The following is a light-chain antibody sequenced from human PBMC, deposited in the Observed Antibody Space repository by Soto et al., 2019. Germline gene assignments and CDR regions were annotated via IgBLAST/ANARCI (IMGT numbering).Light chain of an antibody. CDR1: QSVSSSY. CDR3: QQYGSYAFT. J-gene: IGKJ3*01. V-gene: IGKV3-20*01. CDR2: GAS. Sequence: EIVLTQSPGTLSLSPGERATLSCRASQSVSSSYLAWYQQKPGQAPRLLIYGASSRATGIPDRFSGSGSGTDFTLTISRLEPEDFAGYYCQQYGSYAFTFGPGTKGDIK.